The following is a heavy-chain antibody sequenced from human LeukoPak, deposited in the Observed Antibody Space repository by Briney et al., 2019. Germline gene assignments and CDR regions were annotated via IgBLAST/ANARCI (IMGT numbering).Heavy chain of an antibody. D-gene: IGHD5-12*01. V-gene: IGHV3-23*01. CDR1: GFTFSTYA. CDR2: ISGSGGST. CDR3: ARGPSGYHST. Sequence: GGSLRLSCAASGFTFSTYAMSWVRQAPGKGLEWVSSISGSGGSTYYADSVKGRFTISRDNSKNTLYLQMNSLRAEDTAVYYCARGPSGYHSTGGQGTLVTVSS. J-gene: IGHJ4*02.